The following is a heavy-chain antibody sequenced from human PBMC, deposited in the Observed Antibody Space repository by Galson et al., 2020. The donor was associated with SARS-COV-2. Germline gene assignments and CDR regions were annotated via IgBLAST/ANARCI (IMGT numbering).Heavy chain of an antibody. CDR1: GFTFSSYG. CDR3: ARELTHYYGMDV. CDR2: IWYDGSNK. D-gene: IGHD2-15*01. Sequence: LSLTCAASGFTFSSYGMHWVRQAPGKGLEWVAVIWYDGSNKYYADSVKGRFTISRDNSKNTLYLQMNSLRAEDTAVYYCARELTHYYGMDVWGQGTTVTVSS. J-gene: IGHJ6*02. V-gene: IGHV3-33*01.